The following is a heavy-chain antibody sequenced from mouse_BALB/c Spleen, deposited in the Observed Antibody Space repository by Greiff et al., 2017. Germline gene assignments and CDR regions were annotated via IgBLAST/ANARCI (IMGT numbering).Heavy chain of an antibody. Sequence: QVQLKQSGAELVKPGASVKLSCKASGYTFTSYDINWVRQRPEQGLEWIGWIFPGDGSTKYNEKFKGKATLTTDKSSSTAYMQLSRLTSEDSAVYFCASPITTVVAKGAWFADWGQGTLVTVSA. CDR1: GYTFTSYD. V-gene: IGHV1-85*01. D-gene: IGHD1-1*01. CDR2: IFPGDGST. J-gene: IGHJ3*01. CDR3: ASPITTVVAKGAWFAD.